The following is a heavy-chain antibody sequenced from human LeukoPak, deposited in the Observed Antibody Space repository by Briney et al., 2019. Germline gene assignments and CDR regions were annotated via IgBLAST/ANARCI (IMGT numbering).Heavy chain of an antibody. CDR1: GFTFSDYY. J-gene: IGHJ6*02. V-gene: IGHV3-11*01. CDR2: ISSSGSTI. D-gene: IGHD2-2*01. Sequence: PGGSLRLSCAASGFTFSDYYMSWIRQAPGKGLEWVSYISSSGSTIYYADSVKGRFTISRDNAKNSLYLQMNSLRAEDTAVYYCARDVVVVPAAIRYYYYGMDVWGQGTTVTVSS. CDR3: ARDVVVVPAAIRYYYYGMDV.